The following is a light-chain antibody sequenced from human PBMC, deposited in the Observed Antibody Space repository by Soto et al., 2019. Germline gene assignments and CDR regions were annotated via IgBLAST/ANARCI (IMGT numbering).Light chain of an antibody. Sequence: DIPMTQSPFSLSPSVGDRVTITCRASQSISSYLNWYQQKPGKAPKLLIYAASSLQSGVPSRFSGSGSGTDFTLTISSLQPEDFATYYCQQSYSTPRTFGQGTKVDIK. CDR3: QQSYSTPRT. CDR1: QSISSY. J-gene: IGKJ1*01. V-gene: IGKV1-39*01. CDR2: AAS.